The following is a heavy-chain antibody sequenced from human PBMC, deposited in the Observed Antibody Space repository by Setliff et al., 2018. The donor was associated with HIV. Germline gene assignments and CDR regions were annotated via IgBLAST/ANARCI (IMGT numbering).Heavy chain of an antibody. J-gene: IGHJ3*02. CDR1: GGSFSSYA. D-gene: IGHD3-22*01. Sequence: SVKVSCKASGGSFSSYALSWVRQAPGQGLEWMGGIIPTLDITNYAQKLQGRVTMTTDTSTSTAYMELSSLRSEDTAVYYCARGLVGSGYDDGAFDIWGQGTMVTVSS. V-gene: IGHV1-69*10. CDR2: IIPTLDIT. CDR3: ARGLVGSGYDDGAFDI.